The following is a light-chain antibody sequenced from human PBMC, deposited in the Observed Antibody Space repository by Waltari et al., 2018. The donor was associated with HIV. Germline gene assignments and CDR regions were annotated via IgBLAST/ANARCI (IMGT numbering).Light chain of an antibody. CDR3: QQYGSSPRT. CDR1: QSVSSNY. J-gene: IGKJ2*01. Sequence: EIVLTQSPGTLSLSPWERATLSCRASQSVSSNYLAWYQQKPGQAPRLLIYGTSSRATGIPDRFSGSGSGTDFTLTISRLEPEDFAVYYCQQYGSSPRTFGQGTKLEIK. V-gene: IGKV3-20*01. CDR2: GTS.